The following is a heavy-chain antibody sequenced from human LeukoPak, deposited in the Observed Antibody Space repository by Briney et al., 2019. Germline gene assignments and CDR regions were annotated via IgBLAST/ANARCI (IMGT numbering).Heavy chain of an antibody. CDR3: AKGRHGDYYFDY. CDR1: GFTFSSYA. D-gene: IGHD4-17*01. CDR2: ISGSGGST. Sequence: GGSLRLSCAASGFTFSSYAMSWVRQAPGKGLEWVSAISGSGGSTYYADSVKGRFTISRDNSKNTLYLQMNSLRAGDTAVYYCAKGRHGDYYFDYWGQGTLVTVSS. V-gene: IGHV3-23*01. J-gene: IGHJ4*02.